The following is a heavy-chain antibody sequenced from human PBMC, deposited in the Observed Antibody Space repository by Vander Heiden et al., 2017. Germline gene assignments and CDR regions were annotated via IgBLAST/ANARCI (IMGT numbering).Heavy chain of an antibody. Sequence: QVQLVQSGAEVKKPGSSVKVSCKASGGTFSSYAIGRVRQAPGQGLEWMGGIIPIFGTANYAQKFQGRVTITADESTSTAYMELSSLRSEDTAVYYCTRALRYYYDSSGYYWGYWGQGTLVTVSS. CDR1: GGTFSSYA. D-gene: IGHD3-22*01. CDR3: TRALRYYYDSSGYYWGY. CDR2: IIPIFGTA. J-gene: IGHJ4*02. V-gene: IGHV1-69*01.